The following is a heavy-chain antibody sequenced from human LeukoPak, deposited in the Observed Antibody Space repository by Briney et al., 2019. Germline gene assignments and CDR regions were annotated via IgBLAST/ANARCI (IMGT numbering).Heavy chain of an antibody. CDR2: IYYSGST. V-gene: IGHV4-59*01. CDR3: ARADYYGSGSYI. Sequence: SETLSPTCTVSGGSISSYYWSWIRQPPGKGLEWIGYIYYSGSTNYNPSLKSRVTISVDTSKNQFSLKLSSVTAADTAVYYCARADYYGSGSYIWGQGTLVTVSS. J-gene: IGHJ4*02. CDR1: GGSISSYY. D-gene: IGHD3-10*01.